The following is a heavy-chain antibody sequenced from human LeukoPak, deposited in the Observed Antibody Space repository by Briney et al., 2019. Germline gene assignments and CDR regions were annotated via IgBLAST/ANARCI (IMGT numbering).Heavy chain of an antibody. D-gene: IGHD3-22*01. CDR2: IDPSDSYT. CDR1: GXSXTSYW. J-gene: IGHJ4*02. CDR3: ARRRYYDSSGYYEIDY. Sequence: LKISXXGSGXSXTSYWISWVRQMPGKGLEWMGRIDPSDSYTNYSPSFQGHVTISADKSISTAYLQWSSLKASDTAMYYCARRRYYDSSGYYEIDYWGQGTLVTVSS. V-gene: IGHV5-10-1*01.